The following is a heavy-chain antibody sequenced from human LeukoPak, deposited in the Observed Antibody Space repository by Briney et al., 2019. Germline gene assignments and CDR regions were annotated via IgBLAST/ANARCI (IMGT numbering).Heavy chain of an antibody. Sequence: PGGSLRLSCAASGFTFSDYYMSWIRQAPGKGLEWVAIISSDGNNRYYADSVKGRFTISRDDSKNTLYLQMNSLRTEDTAVYYCARDYCSSSICYMRLSFDYWGQGTLVTVSS. CDR2: ISSDGNNR. J-gene: IGHJ4*02. V-gene: IGHV3-30-3*01. CDR3: ARDYCSSSICYMRLSFDY. CDR1: GFTFSDYY. D-gene: IGHD2-2*02.